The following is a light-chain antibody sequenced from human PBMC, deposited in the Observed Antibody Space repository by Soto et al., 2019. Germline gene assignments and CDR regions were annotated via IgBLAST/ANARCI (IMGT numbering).Light chain of an antibody. CDR1: QGIGSD. V-gene: IGKV1-17*01. CDR3: LQHNSYPRT. J-gene: IGKJ1*01. Sequence: QMTQSPSSLSASVGDRVTSTCRASQGIGSDLGWYQQKPGKAPNRLIYAASSLQSGVPSRFSGSGSGTEFTLTISSLQPEDFATYYCLQHNSYPRTFGQGTKVEIK. CDR2: AAS.